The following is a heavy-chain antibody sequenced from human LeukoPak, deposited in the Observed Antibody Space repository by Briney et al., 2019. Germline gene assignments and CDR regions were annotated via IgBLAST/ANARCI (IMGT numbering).Heavy chain of an antibody. CDR1: GGTFSSYA. CDR2: IIPIFGTA. J-gene: IGHJ6*04. CDR3: ATKRGYCSSTSCYGDYYYYGMDV. V-gene: IGHV1-69*06. Sequence: SVKVSCKASGGTFSSYAISWVRQAPGQGLEWMAGIIPIFGTANYAQKFQGRVTITADKSTSTAYVELSSLRSEDTAVYYCATKRGYCSSTSCYGDYYYYGMDVWGKGTTVTVSS. D-gene: IGHD2-2*01.